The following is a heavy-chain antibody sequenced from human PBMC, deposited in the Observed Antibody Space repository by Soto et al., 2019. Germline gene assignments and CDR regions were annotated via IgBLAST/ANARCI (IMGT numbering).Heavy chain of an antibody. Sequence: ASVKVPCKASGYTFTSYAMHWVRQAPGQRLEWMGWINAGNGNTKYSQKFQGRVTITRDTSASTAYMELSSLRSEDTAVYYCARDQGCSSTSCYGVYYYYGMDVWGQGTTVTVSS. CDR1: GYTFTSYA. V-gene: IGHV1-3*01. J-gene: IGHJ6*02. D-gene: IGHD2-2*01. CDR3: ARDQGCSSTSCYGVYYYYGMDV. CDR2: INAGNGNT.